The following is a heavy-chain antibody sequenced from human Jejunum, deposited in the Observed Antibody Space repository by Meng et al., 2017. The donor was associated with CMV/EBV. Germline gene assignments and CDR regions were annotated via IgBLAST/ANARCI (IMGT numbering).Heavy chain of an antibody. Sequence: ISRYYWSWIRQPPGKGLEWIGYIYYSGSTNYNPSLKSRVTISVDTSKNQFSLKLSSVTAADTAVYYCARGSRITIFGVVTMPFDYWGQGTLVTVSS. J-gene: IGHJ4*02. CDR1: ISRYY. CDR3: ARGSRITIFGVVTMPFDY. D-gene: IGHD3-3*01. V-gene: IGHV4-59*01. CDR2: IYYSGST.